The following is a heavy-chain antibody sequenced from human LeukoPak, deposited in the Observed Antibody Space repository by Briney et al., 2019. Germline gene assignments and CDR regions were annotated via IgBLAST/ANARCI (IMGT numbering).Heavy chain of an antibody. CDR1: GYTFTGYY. CDR2: MNPNSGGT. Sequence: ASVKVSCKASGYTFTGYYMHWVRQAPGQGLEWMGWMNPNSGGTNYAQKFQGRVTMTRDTSISTAYMELSRLRSDDTAVYYCAREAVVVVAATYYYYMDVWGKGTTVTVSS. J-gene: IGHJ6*03. D-gene: IGHD2-15*01. V-gene: IGHV1-2*02. CDR3: AREAVVVVAATYYYYMDV.